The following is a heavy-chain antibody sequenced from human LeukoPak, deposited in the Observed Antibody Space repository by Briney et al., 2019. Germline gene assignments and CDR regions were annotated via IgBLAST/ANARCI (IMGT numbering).Heavy chain of an antibody. V-gene: IGHV1-69*04. J-gene: IGHJ4*02. CDR2: IIPILGIA. CDR3: ARDPPYYYGSGSYNPRLFDY. D-gene: IGHD3-10*01. Sequence: SVKVSCKASGGTFSSYTISWVRQAPGQGLEWMGRIIPILGIANYAQKFQGRVTITADKSTSTAYMELSSLRSEDTAVYYCARDPPYYYGSGSYNPRLFDYWGQGTLVTVSS. CDR1: GGTFSSYT.